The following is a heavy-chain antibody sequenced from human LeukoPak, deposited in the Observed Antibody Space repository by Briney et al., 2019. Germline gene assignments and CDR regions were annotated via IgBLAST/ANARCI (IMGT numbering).Heavy chain of an antibody. CDR3: ARVSSGGGESSYFDY. D-gene: IGHD3-16*01. Sequence: PGGSLRLSCAASGFTFSRYDMHWVCQATGKRLEWVSAIDIAGDTYYPGSVKGRLTISRENAKNSLYLQMNSLRVGDTAVYYCARVSSGGGESSYFDYWGQGTLVTVSS. J-gene: IGHJ4*02. CDR2: IDIAGDT. CDR1: GFTFSRYD. V-gene: IGHV3-13*01.